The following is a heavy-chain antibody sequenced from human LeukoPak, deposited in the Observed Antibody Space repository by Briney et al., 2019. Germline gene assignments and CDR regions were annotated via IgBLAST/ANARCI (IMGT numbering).Heavy chain of an antibody. V-gene: IGHV3-23*01. D-gene: IGHD6-13*01. CDR1: GFTFSSYA. Sequence: GGSLRLSCAASGFTFSSYAMSWVRQAPGKGLEWVSAISGRGGGTYYADSVKGRFTISRDNSKNTLYLQMNSLRAEDTAVYYCAKLGSNWEIDYWGQGTLVTVSS. CDR2: ISGRGGGT. CDR3: AKLGSNWEIDY. J-gene: IGHJ4*02.